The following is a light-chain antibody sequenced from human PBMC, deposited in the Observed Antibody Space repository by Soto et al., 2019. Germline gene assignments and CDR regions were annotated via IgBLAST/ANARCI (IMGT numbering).Light chain of an antibody. V-gene: IGKV1-8*01. CDR1: QGISSY. Sequence: AIRMTQSPSSLSASTGDRVTITCRASQGISSYLAWYQQKPGKAPKLPIYAASTLQSGVPSRFSGSGSGTDFTLTISCLQSEDFATYYCQQYYSYPPTFGQGTKVEIK. CDR3: QQYYSYPPT. CDR2: AAS. J-gene: IGKJ1*01.